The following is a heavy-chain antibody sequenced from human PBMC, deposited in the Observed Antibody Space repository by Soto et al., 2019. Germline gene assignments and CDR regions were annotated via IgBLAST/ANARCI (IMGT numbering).Heavy chain of an antibody. CDR1: GGTFSSYA. CDR3: AIYCSSTSCYKGYYGMDV. V-gene: IGHV1-69*06. CDR2: IIPIFGTA. Sequence: GASVKVSCKASGGTFSSYAISWVRQAPGQGLEWMGGIIPIFGTANYAQKFQGRVTITADKSTSTAYMELSSLRSEDTAVYYCAIYCSSTSCYKGYYGMDVWGQGTTVPVS. J-gene: IGHJ6*02. D-gene: IGHD2-2*01.